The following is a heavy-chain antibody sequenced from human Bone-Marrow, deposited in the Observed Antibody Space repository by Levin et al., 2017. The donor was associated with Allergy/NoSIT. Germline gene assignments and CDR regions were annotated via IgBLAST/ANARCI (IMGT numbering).Heavy chain of an antibody. D-gene: IGHD2/OR15-2a*01. V-gene: IGHV3-30*07. CDR2: VSRDGNDK. J-gene: IGHJ5*02. CDR3: GRGNRSFDR. CDR1: GFIFRGFG. Sequence: GGSLRLSCEVPGFIFRGFGIHWVRQAPGKGLEWVAFVSRDGNDKYFADSVRGRVTISRDNSRNMVTLQMNSLRGEDTARYYCGRGNRSFDRWGQGTLVVVSS.